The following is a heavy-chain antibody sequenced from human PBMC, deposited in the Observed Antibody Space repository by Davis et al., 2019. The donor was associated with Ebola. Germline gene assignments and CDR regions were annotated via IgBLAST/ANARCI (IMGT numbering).Heavy chain of an antibody. D-gene: IGHD6-19*01. CDR3: ARGGIAVADSYGMDV. CDR2: INPSAGST. Sequence: AASVTVSCKASGYSFTSYYMHWVRQAPGQGLEWMGLINPSAGSTSYAQKFQGRVTMTRDTSTRTVYMELSSLRSEDTAVYYCARGGIAVADSYGMDVWGQGTTVTVSS. J-gene: IGHJ6*02. V-gene: IGHV1-46*01. CDR1: GYSFTSYY.